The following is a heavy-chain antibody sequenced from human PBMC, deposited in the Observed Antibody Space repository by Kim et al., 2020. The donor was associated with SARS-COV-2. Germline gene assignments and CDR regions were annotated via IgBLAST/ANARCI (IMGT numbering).Heavy chain of an antibody. D-gene: IGHD6-13*01. CDR2: IYYSGST. CDR1: GGSISSSSYY. CDR3: AKGIAAVWNWFDP. V-gene: IGHV4-39*01. J-gene: IGHJ5*02. Sequence: SETLSLTCTVSGGSISSSSYYWGWIRQPPGKGLEWIGSIYYSGSTYYNPSLKSRVTISVDTSKNQFSLKLSSVTAADTAVYYCAKGIAAVWNWFDPWGQGTLVTVSS.